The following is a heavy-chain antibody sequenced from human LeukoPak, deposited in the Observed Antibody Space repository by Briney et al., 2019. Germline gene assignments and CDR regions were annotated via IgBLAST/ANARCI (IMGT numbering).Heavy chain of an antibody. Sequence: GGSLRLSCAASGFIFSSYWMSWVRQDPGKGLEWVANIKQDGSEKYYVDSVKGRFTISRDNAKNSLYLQMNSLRAEDTAVYYCARHHVVVVAATYDYWGQGTLVTVSS. CDR1: GFIFSSYW. J-gene: IGHJ4*02. CDR2: IKQDGSEK. CDR3: ARHHVVVVAATYDY. D-gene: IGHD2-15*01. V-gene: IGHV3-7*03.